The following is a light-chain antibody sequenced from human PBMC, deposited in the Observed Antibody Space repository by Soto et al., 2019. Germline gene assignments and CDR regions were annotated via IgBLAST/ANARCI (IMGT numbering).Light chain of an antibody. CDR3: QQSFSTPPT. CDR2: AAS. J-gene: IGKJ1*01. CDR1: QSISIY. V-gene: IGKV1-39*01. Sequence: DLPMTQSPASLSASVGDRVTITCRASQSISIYLNWFQQKPGKAPKLLIYAASNLQNQVPSRFSGGGSGTDFTLTISSLQPEDFATYYCQQSFSTPPTFGQGTEVEIK.